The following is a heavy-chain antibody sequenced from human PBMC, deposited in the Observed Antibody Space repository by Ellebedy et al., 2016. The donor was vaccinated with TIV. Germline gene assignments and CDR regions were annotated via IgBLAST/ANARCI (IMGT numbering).Heavy chain of an antibody. V-gene: IGHV3-23*01. J-gene: IGHJ2*01. D-gene: IGHD2/OR15-2a*01. CDR3: AKDPYYGSGYFDL. CDR2: ISGRGINT. CDR1: GFTFSSYA. Sequence: GGSLRLXXAASGFTFSSYAMSWIRQAPGKGLEWVSSISGRGINTFYEDSVKGRFTISRDNSKNILYLQMNSLRAEDTAVYYCAKDPYYGSGYFDLWGRGTLVTV.